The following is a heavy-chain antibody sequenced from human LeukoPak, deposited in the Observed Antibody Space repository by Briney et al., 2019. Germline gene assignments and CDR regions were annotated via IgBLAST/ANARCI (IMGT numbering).Heavy chain of an antibody. CDR1: GGSFSGYY. V-gene: IGHV4-34*01. J-gene: IGHJ4*02. D-gene: IGHD6-13*01. CDR3: ARDGSAPYSSSWLPALDC. Sequence: SETLSLTCAVYGGSFSGYYWSWIRQPPGKGLEWIGEINHSGSTNYNPSLKSRVTISVDTSKNQFSLKLSSVTAADTAVYYCARDGSAPYSSSWLPALDCWGQGTLVTVSS. CDR2: INHSGST.